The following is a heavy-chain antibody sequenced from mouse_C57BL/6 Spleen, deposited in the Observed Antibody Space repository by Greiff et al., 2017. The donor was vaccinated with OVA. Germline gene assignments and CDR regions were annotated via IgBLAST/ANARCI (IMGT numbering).Heavy chain of an antibody. CDR3: ARTRYSKWYYFDY. V-gene: IGHV5-17*01. CDR2: ISRGSSTI. Sequence: EVKLVESGGGLVKPGGSLKLSCAASGFTFSDYGMHWVRQAPEKGLEWVAYISRGSSTIYYADTVKGRFTISRDNAKNTLFLQMTSLRSEDTAMYYCARTRYSKWYYFDYWGQGTTLTVSS. CDR1: GFTFSDYG. D-gene: IGHD2-5*01. J-gene: IGHJ2*01.